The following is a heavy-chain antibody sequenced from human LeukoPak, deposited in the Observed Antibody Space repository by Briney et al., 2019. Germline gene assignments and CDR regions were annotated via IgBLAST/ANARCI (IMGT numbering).Heavy chain of an antibody. CDR3: ARSNYYGSGGPRGGYYYMDV. D-gene: IGHD3-10*01. V-gene: IGHV3-66*02. Sequence: PGGSLRLSCAASGFTVSSNYMSWVRQAPGKGLEWVSVIYSGGSTYYADSVKGRFTISRDNSKNTLYLQMNSLRAEDTAVYYCARSNYYGSGGPRGGYYYMDVWGKGTTVTVSS. CDR2: IYSGGST. CDR1: GFTVSSNY. J-gene: IGHJ6*03.